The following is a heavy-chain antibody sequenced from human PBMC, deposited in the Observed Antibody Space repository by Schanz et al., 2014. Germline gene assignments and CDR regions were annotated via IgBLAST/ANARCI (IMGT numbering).Heavy chain of an antibody. CDR3: ARGTMPGAFDI. J-gene: IGHJ3*02. CDR2: MNPNSGNP. V-gene: IGHV1-8*01. CDR1: GYTFTSYD. Sequence: QVQLIQSGAEVKKPGASVKVSCTSSGYTFTSYDINWVRQAPGQGLEWLGWMNPNSGNPGFAQKFRGRVTMTRNTSMSTAYMELSSLRYEDAALYYCARGTMPGAFDIWGQGTMVTVSS. D-gene: IGHD1-26*01.